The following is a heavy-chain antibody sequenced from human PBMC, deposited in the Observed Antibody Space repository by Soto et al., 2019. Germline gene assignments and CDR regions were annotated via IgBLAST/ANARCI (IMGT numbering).Heavy chain of an antibody. V-gene: IGHV1-18*04. Sequence: ASVKVSCKASGYTFTSYYMHWVRQTPGQGLEWMGWISAYNGNTNYAQKLQGRVTMTTDTSTSTAYMELRSLRSDDTAVYYCARDELAAAGSPLIKNYYYYGMDVWGQGTTVTVSS. D-gene: IGHD6-13*01. CDR2: ISAYNGNT. CDR3: ARDELAAAGSPLIKNYYYYGMDV. CDR1: GYTFTSYY. J-gene: IGHJ6*02.